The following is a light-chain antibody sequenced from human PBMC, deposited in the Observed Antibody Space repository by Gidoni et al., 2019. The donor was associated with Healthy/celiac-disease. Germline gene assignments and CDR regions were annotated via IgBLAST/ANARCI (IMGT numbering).Light chain of an antibody. V-gene: IGKV1-9*01. CDR1: QGISSY. Sequence: IHLTHSPSFLAASVGDRVTITFRASQGISSYLAWYQQKPGKAPKLLIYAASTLQSGVPSRFSGSGSGTEFTLTISRLQPEDFATYYCQQLNSYPPTFGGGTKVEIK. CDR3: QQLNSYPPT. CDR2: AAS. J-gene: IGKJ4*01.